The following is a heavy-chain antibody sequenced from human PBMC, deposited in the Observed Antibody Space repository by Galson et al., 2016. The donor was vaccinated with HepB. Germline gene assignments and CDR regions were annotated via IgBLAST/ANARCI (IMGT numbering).Heavy chain of an antibody. V-gene: IGHV2-5*02. J-gene: IGHJ3*01. D-gene: IGHD2-15*01. CDR1: GFSLSTGGLG. CDR3: ARSGGYCRFDSSCYSFDAFDF. Sequence: PALVKPTQTLTLTCTFSGFSLSTGGLGVGWIRQPPGKALEWLGLIYWDDDKRYSLSLQSRLTITKDTSKNQVVLTMTNMHPVDTATYYCARSGGYCRFDSSCYSFDAFDFWGQGTVVTVSS. CDR2: IYWDDDK.